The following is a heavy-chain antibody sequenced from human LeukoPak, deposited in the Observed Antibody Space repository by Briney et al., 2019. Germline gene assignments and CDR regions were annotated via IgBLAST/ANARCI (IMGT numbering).Heavy chain of an antibody. CDR3: ARSRRTYYYGSGSYTEDYYYYYMDV. D-gene: IGHD3-10*01. CDR1: GGSISSGSYY. CDR2: IYTSGST. J-gene: IGHJ6*03. Sequence: SETLSLTCTVSGGSISSGSYYWSWIRQPAGKGLEWIGRIYTSGSTNYNPSLKSRVTISVDTSKNQFSLKLSSVTAADTAVYYCARSRRTYYYGSGSYTEDYYYYYMDVWGKGTTVTVSS. V-gene: IGHV4-61*02.